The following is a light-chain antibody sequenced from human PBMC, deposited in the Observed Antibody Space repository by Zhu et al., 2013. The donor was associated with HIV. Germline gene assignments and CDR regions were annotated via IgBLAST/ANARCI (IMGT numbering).Light chain of an antibody. CDR1: SSDVGGYNY. J-gene: IGLJ3*02. CDR3: SSYTINTLQL. CDR2: EGT. Sequence: QSALTQPASVSGSPGQSITISCTGTSSDVGGYNYVSWYQQDPGKAPRLMISEGTKRPSGVSNRFSGSKSGNTASLTISGLQAEDEGDYYCSSYTINTLQLFGGGTKVTVL. V-gene: IGLV2-14*01.